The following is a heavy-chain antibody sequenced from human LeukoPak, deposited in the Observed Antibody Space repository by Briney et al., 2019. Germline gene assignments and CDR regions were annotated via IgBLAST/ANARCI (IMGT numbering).Heavy chain of an antibody. CDR1: GGSFSGYY. V-gene: IGHV4-34*01. D-gene: IGHD5-24*01. J-gene: IGHJ5*02. Sequence: SETLSLTCAVYGGSFSGYYWSWIRQPPGKGLEWIGEIKHSGSTNYNPSLKSRVTISVDTSKNQFALKLSSVTAADTAVYYCARGGRDGYNYEPNWFDPWGQGTLVTVSS. CDR3: ARGGRDGYNYEPNWFDP. CDR2: IKHSGST.